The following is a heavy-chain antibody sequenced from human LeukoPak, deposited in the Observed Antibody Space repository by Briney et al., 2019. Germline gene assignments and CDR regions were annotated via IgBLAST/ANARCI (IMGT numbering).Heavy chain of an antibody. Sequence: TGGSLRLSCAASGFTFSSYWMHWVRQAPGKGLEWVSVIYSGGSTYYADSVKGRFTISRDNSKNTLYLQMNSLRAEDTAVYYCARGSTVTTGGDYFDYWGQGTLVTVSS. D-gene: IGHD4-17*01. CDR3: ARGSTVTTGGDYFDY. J-gene: IGHJ4*02. CDR1: GFTFSSYW. V-gene: IGHV3-53*01. CDR2: IYSGGST.